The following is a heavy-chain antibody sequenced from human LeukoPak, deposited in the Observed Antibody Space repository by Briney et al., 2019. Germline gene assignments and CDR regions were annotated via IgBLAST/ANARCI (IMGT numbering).Heavy chain of an antibody. J-gene: IGHJ4*02. CDR3: DNRGY. Sequence: GGSLRLSCTPSGFTFDDQFIAWFCQAPGKGLEWVAFIRPKSLGGTTEYAACVKGRFTMSRDYSSSIAYLDMHTLKTEDTAVYYCDNRGYWGQGTLVTVSS. CDR1: GFTFDDQF. V-gene: IGHV3-49*03. CDR2: IRPKSLGGTT. D-gene: IGHD2/OR15-2a*01.